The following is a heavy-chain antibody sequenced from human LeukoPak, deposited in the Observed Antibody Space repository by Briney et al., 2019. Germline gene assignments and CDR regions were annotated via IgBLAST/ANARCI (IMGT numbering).Heavy chain of an antibody. D-gene: IGHD6-19*01. CDR3: AKEGSVAGTRWGLDH. J-gene: IGHJ4*02. Sequence: GRSLRLSCAASGFTFSSYGMHWVRQALGKGLEWVAVISYDGSSKSYADSVKGRFTISRDNSKNTLYLQMNSLRAEDTAVYYCAKEGSVAGTRWGLDHWGQGTLVTVSS. CDR2: ISYDGSSK. CDR1: GFTFSSYG. V-gene: IGHV3-30*18.